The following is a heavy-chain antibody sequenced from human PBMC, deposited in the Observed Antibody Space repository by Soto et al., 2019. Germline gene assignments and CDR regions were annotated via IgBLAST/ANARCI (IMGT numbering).Heavy chain of an antibody. CDR2: ILPAGGHT. V-gene: IGHV1-46*01. CDR3: VREYSPGLLEY. D-gene: IGHD5-12*01. J-gene: IGHJ4*02. Sequence: ASVNVSCKASGYRFTNYFLHWVRQAPAQGLEWMGYILPAGGHTGCTEKFQGRLTVTMDTSTSTVYMDLSSLSFEDTAVYYCVREYSPGLLEYWGQGTLVTVSP. CDR1: GYRFTNYF.